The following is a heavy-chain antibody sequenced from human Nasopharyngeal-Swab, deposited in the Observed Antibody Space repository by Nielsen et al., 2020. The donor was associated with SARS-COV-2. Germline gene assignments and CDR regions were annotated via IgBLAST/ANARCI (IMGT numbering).Heavy chain of an antibody. J-gene: IGHJ4*02. CDR3: ARAGTPLGYSSGWYVY. CDR1: GYTFTSYD. Sequence: ASVKVSCKASGYTFTSYDINWVRQATGQGLEWMGWMNPNSGNTGYAQKFQGRVTMTRNTSISTAYMELSSLRSEDTAVYYCARAGTPLGYSSGWYVYWGQGTLVTVSS. D-gene: IGHD6-19*01. V-gene: IGHV1-8*01. CDR2: MNPNSGNT.